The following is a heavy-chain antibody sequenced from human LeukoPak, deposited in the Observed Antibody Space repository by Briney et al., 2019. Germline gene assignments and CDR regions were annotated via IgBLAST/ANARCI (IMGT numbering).Heavy chain of an antibody. Sequence: SETLSLTCTVSGGSISSYYWSWIRQLPGKGLEWIGYIYTSGSTNYNPSLKSRVTISVDTSKNQFSLKLSSVTAADTAVYYCARLSSSSWYSIPTHYYYYYYMDVWGKGTTVTVSS. D-gene: IGHD6-13*01. CDR1: GGSISSYY. CDR3: ARLSSSSWYSIPTHYYYYYYMDV. CDR2: IYTSGST. V-gene: IGHV4-4*09. J-gene: IGHJ6*03.